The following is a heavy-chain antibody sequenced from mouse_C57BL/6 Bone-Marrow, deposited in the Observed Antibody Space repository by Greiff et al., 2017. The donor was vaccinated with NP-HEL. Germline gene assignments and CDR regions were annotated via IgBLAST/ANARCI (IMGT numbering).Heavy chain of an antibody. V-gene: IGHV5-6*02. J-gene: IGHJ3*01. D-gene: IGHD6-1*01. CDR2: ISSVGSYT. CDR3: ARQRGGSPFAY. Sequence: EVKLVESGGDLVKPGGSLKLSCAASGFTFSSSGMSWVRRTPDKRLEWVATISSVGSYTYYPDSVKGRFTISRDNAKNTLYLQMSSLKSEDTAMYYCARQRGGSPFAYWGQGTLVTVSA. CDR1: GFTFSSSG.